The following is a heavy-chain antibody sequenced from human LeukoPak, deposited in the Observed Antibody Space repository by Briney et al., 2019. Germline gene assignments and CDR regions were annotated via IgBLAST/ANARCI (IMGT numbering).Heavy chain of an antibody. CDR3: ARGIYGDYGLGY. Sequence: PTETLSLTCSFSGGSISIYYWSWIRQPAGKGLEWIGRIFTSGSTNYNPSIKNRVTMSIDTSKNEFSLKLSSVTAADTAVYFCARGIYGDYGLGYWGQGTLVTVSS. CDR2: IFTSGST. D-gene: IGHD2-21*01. V-gene: IGHV4-4*07. J-gene: IGHJ4*02. CDR1: GGSISIYY.